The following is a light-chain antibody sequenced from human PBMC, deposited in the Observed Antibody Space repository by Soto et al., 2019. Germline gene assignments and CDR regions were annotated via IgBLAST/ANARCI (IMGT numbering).Light chain of an antibody. V-gene: IGKV3-15*01. Sequence: EIVMTQSPATLSVSPGERATLSWGASQSVSSNLAWYQQKPGQAPRLLIFGASTRATGIPARFSGSESGTEFTLTISSLQSEDFAVYYCQKYNDWPPKFGQGTKVDIK. CDR2: GAS. CDR1: QSVSSN. CDR3: QKYNDWPPK. J-gene: IGKJ1*01.